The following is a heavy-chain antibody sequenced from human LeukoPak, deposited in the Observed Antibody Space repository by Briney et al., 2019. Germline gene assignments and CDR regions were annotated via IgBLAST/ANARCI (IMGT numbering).Heavy chain of an antibody. J-gene: IGHJ4*02. V-gene: IGHV3-48*04. D-gene: IGHD2-21*02. CDR2: ISSSSSTI. Sequence: GGSLRLSCAASGFAFSSYSMNWVRQAPGKGLEWVSYISSSSSTIYYADSVKGRFTISRDNAKNSLYLQMNSLRAEDTAVYYCARGVILAYCGGDCYSGLLDYWGQGTLVTVSS. CDR3: ARGVILAYCGGDCYSGLLDY. CDR1: GFAFSSYS.